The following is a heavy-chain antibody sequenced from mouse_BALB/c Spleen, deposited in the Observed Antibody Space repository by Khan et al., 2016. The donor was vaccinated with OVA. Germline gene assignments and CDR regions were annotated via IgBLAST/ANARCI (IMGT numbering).Heavy chain of an antibody. J-gene: IGHJ4*01. D-gene: IGHD2-14*01. CDR3: ARDYYRYDGYYAMDY. CDR1: GFSLSRYN. CDR2: IWGGGGT. Sequence: QLKQSGPGLVAPSQSLSITCTVSGFSLSRYNIHWVRQPPGKGLEWLGMIWGGGGTDYNSTLKSRLSIRKDNSKSQVLLKMNSLQTDDTAMYYCARDYYRYDGYYAMDYWGQGTSVTVSS. V-gene: IGHV2-6-4*01.